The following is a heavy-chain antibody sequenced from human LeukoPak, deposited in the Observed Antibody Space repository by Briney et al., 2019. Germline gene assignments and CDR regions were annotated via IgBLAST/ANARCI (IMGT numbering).Heavy chain of an antibody. Sequence: PSETLSLTCAVYGGSFSGYYWSWIRQPPGKGLEWIGEINHSGSTNYNPSLKSRVTISVDTSKNQFSLKLSSVTAADRAVYYCGRLSNWGVVVTLYYWRQRPLLTVSS. V-gene: IGHV4-34*01. CDR3: GRLSNWGVVVTLYY. CDR1: GGSFSGYY. CDR2: INHSGST. J-gene: IGHJ4*02. D-gene: IGHD3-22*01.